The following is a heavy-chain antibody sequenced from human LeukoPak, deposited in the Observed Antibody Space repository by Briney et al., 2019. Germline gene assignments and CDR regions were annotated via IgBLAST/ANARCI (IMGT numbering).Heavy chain of an antibody. CDR2: IYYSGST. D-gene: IGHD3-22*01. CDR1: GGSISSYY. V-gene: IGHV4-59*01. Sequence: SETLSLTCTASGGSISSYYWSWIRQPPGKGLEWIGYIYYSGSTNYNPSLKSRVAISVDTSKNQFSLKLSSVTAADTAVYYCARVRLTDYYDSSGPYNWFDPWGQGTLVTVSS. J-gene: IGHJ5*02. CDR3: ARVRLTDYYDSSGPYNWFDP.